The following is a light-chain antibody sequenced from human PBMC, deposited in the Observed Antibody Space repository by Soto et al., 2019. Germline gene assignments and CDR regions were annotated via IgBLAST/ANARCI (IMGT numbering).Light chain of an antibody. CDR3: QLRSNWYT. CDR1: QSVGSY. J-gene: IGKJ2*01. V-gene: IGKV3-11*01. CDR2: ASS. Sequence: EIVLTQSPGTLSLSPGEGATLSCSASQSVGSYLAWYQQKPGQAPRLLIYASSNRATGIPARFSGSGSGIDFTPTLSSVWPKGFAVYYCQLRSNWYTFGQGTRLEI.